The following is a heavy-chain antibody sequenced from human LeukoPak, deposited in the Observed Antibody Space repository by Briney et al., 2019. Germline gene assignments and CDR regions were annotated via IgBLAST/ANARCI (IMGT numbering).Heavy chain of an antibody. D-gene: IGHD6-19*01. V-gene: IGHV4-39*01. CDR1: GGSISSSSYY. CDR2: IYYSGST. J-gene: IGHJ4*02. Sequence: NPSETLSLTCTVSGGSISSSSYYWGWIRQPPGKGLEWIGSIYYSGSTYYNPSLKSRVTISVDTSKNQFSLKLSSVTAADTAVYYCARQWLDGGGYFDYWVQGTLVTVSS. CDR3: ARQWLDGGGYFDY.